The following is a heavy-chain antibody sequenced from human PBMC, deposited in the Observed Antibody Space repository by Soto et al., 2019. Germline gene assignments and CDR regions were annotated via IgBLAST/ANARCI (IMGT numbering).Heavy chain of an antibody. J-gene: IGHJ4*02. CDR2: ISYDGSNK. CDR1: GFTFSSYG. CDR3: AKDYR. V-gene: IGHV3-30*18. Sequence: GGSLRLSCAASGFTFSSYGMHWVRQAPGKGLEWVAVISYDGSNKYYADSVKGRFTISRDNSKNTLYLQMNSLRAEDTAVCYCAKDYRWGQGTLVTVSS.